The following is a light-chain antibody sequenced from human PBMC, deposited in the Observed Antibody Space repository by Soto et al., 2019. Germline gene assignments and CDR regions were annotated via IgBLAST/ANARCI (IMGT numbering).Light chain of an antibody. CDR1: QTISSW. CDR3: QHYNTYPWT. Sequence: DIQMTQSPSTLSASVGDRVTITCRASQTISSWLAWYQQKPGKAPKLLIYKASTLKSGVPSRFSGSGSGTEFTLTISSLQPGDFATYYCQHYNTYPWTFGQGTKVDIK. CDR2: KAS. J-gene: IGKJ1*01. V-gene: IGKV1-5*03.